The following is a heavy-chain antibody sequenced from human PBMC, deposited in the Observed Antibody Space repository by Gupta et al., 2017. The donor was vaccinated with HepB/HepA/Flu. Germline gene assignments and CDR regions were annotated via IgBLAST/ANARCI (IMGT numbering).Heavy chain of an antibody. CDR3: KREREYSSSFPDY. CDR1: GYTFTTYN. D-gene: IGHD6-6*01. Sequence: QVQLVQSGAEVKKPGASVKVSCQASGYTFTTYNMHWVRQAPGQSLEWMGWINTGNGKTQYSQKFQGRVTITRDTSARTAHMDLSSLRSEDTAVYYCKREREYSSSFPDYWGQGTQVTVSS. J-gene: IGHJ4*02. CDR2: INTGNGKT. V-gene: IGHV1-3*04.